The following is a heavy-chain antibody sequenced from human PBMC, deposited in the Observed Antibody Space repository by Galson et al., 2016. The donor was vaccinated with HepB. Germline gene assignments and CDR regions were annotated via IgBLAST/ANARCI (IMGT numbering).Heavy chain of an antibody. J-gene: IGHJ4*02. D-gene: IGHD1-26*01. CDR1: GFTFSTYA. CDR3: VKRHSGSYCYYY. Sequence: LRLSCAASGFTFSTYAMHWVRQAPGKGLEHVSSIGGNVSSTYYADSVKGRFIISRDNSKNTLYLQMSSLRAEDTAMYYCVKRHSGSYCYYYWGQGTLVTVSS. V-gene: IGHV3-64D*06. CDR2: IGGNVSST.